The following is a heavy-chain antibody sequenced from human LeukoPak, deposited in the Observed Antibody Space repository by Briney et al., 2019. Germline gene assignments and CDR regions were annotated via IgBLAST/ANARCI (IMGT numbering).Heavy chain of an antibody. J-gene: IGHJ4*02. CDR2: ISYDGSNK. Sequence: GGSLRLSCAASGFTLSSYGMHWVRQAPGKGLEWVAVISYDGSNKYYADSVKGRFTISRDNSKNTLYLQMNSLRAEDTAVYYCAGRAGDWFHFDYWGQGTLVTVSS. CDR1: GFTLSSYG. D-gene: IGHD7-27*01. V-gene: IGHV3-30*03. CDR3: AGRAGDWFHFDY.